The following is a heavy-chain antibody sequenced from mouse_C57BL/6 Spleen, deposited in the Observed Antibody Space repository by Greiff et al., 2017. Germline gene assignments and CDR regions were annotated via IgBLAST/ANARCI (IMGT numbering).Heavy chain of an antibody. CDR2: INPSNGGT. CDR3: ARGRVLYFDY. V-gene: IGHV1-53*01. J-gene: IGHJ2*01. Sequence: GQGLEWIGNINPSNGGTNYNEKFKSKATLTVDKSSSTAYMQLSSLTSEDSAVYYCARGRVLYFDYWGQGTTLTVSS.